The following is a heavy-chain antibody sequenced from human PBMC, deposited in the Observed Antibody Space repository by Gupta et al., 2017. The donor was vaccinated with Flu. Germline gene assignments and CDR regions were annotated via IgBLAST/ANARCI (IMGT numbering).Heavy chain of an antibody. CDR3: ARRDGGRPQTIDF. V-gene: IGHV1-18*01. CDR2: ITAYNGHT. J-gene: IGHJ4*02. D-gene: IGHD4-23*01. CDR1: GYTFSTYG. Sequence: QVQLVQSGAEVKKPGASVKVSCKASGYTFSTYGIDWVRQAPGQGLEWMGWITAYNGHTIYAQKFQGRITLTKDTSTSTVFMELTSLTQDDTAVYYCARRDGGRPQTIDFWGQGTLVTVSS.